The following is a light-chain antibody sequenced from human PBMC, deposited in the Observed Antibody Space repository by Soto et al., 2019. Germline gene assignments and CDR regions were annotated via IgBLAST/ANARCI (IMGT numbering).Light chain of an antibody. Sequence: EIVLTQSPATLSLSPGERATLSCRASQSVSSYLAWYQQKPGQAPRLLIYDASNRATGIPPRFSGSGSGTDFTLNISSLEPEDFAVYYCQQRSNWPLLTFGGGTKGEIK. CDR1: QSVSSY. CDR3: QQRSNWPLLT. CDR2: DAS. V-gene: IGKV3-11*01. J-gene: IGKJ4*01.